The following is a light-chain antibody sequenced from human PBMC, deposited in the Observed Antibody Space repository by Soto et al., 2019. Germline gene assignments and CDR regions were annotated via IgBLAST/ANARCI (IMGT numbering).Light chain of an antibody. Sequence: QSALTQPPSASGSPGQSVTISCTGTSSDIGGYNYVSWYQQHPDKAPKLMIYEVTKRPSGVPDRFSGSKSGNTASLTVSGLQAEDEADYFCGSYAGNNEVFGGGTQLTVL. CDR2: EVT. CDR1: SSDIGGYNY. V-gene: IGLV2-8*01. CDR3: GSYAGNNEV. J-gene: IGLJ2*01.